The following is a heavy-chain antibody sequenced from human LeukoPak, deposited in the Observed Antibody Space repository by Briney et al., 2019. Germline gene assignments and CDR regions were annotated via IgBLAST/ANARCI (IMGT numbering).Heavy chain of an antibody. CDR1: GYMFTSYG. V-gene: IGHV1-18*01. Sequence: ASVKVSFKASGYMFTSYGISWVRQAPGQGLEWMGWISAYNGNTNYAQKLQGRVTMTTDTSTSTAYMELRSLRSDDTAVYYCARARGLEYYFDYWGQGTLVTVSS. CDR2: ISAYNGNT. J-gene: IGHJ4*02. CDR3: ARARGLEYYFDY. D-gene: IGHD3-10*01.